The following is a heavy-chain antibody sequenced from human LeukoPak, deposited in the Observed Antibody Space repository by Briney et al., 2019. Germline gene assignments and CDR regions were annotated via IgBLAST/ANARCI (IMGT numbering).Heavy chain of an antibody. CDR1: GFTFSSYG. D-gene: IGHD3-10*01. CDR3: ARDYYGRLDF. CDR2: IDWNGGST. J-gene: IGHJ4*02. V-gene: IGHV3-20*04. Sequence: GGSLRLSCAASGFTFSSYGMSWVRQAPGKGLEWVSGIDWNGGSTGYADFVKGRFTVSKDNANKSLYLHMNGLRVEDTAFYYCARDYYGRLDFWGQGTLVTVSS.